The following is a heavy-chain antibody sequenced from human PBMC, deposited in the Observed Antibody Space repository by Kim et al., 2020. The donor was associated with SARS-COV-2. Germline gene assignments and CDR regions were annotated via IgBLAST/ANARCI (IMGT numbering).Heavy chain of an antibody. CDR2: T. D-gene: IGHD3-10*01. V-gene: IGHV4-30-2*01. Sequence: TYHDPSIKSRVTISVDRSKNQFSLKLSSVTAADTPVYYCARATMVRYFDYWGQGTLVTVSS. CDR3: ARATMVRYFDY. J-gene: IGHJ4*02.